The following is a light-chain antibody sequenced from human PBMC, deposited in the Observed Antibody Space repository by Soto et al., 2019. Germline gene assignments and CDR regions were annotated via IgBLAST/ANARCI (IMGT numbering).Light chain of an antibody. CDR3: SSYTSSSTLV. J-gene: IGLJ2*01. CDR2: DVS. Sequence: QSALTQPASVSGSPGQSITISCTGTSSGVGGYNYVSWYQQHPGKAPKLMIYDVSNRPSGVSNRFSGSKSGNTASLTISGLQAEDEADYYCSSYTSSSTLVFGGGTEVTVL. CDR1: SSGVGGYNY. V-gene: IGLV2-14*01.